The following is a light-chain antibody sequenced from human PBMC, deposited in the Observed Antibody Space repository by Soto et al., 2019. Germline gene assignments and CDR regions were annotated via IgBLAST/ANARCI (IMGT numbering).Light chain of an antibody. CDR2: EVS. V-gene: IGLV2-14*01. CDR3: SSYTGSSTPYV. CDR1: SCDIGAYNY. Sequence: QSALTQSASVSGSPGQSITISCTGTSCDIGAYNYVSWYQQHPGKAPKLMIYEVSNRPSGVSNRFSGSKSGNTASLTISGLQDEDEAEYYCSSYTGSSTPYVFGTGTKVTVL. J-gene: IGLJ1*01.